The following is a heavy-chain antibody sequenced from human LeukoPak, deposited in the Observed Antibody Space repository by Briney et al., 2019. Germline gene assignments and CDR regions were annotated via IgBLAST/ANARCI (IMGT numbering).Heavy chain of an antibody. Sequence: HPGGSLRLSCAASGFTFSDYYMSWVRQAPGKGLELVSVISGSGGSTYYADSVRGRFTISRDNSNNMLYLRMNSLRAEDTAVYFCATTPSEGAQVLDYWGQGTLVTVSS. CDR3: ATTPSEGAQVLDY. CDR2: ISGSGGST. D-gene: IGHD2-15*01. CDR1: GFTFSDYY. V-gene: IGHV3-23*01. J-gene: IGHJ4*02.